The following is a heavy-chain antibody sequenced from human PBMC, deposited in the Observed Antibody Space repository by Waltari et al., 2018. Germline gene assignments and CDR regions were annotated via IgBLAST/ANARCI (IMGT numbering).Heavy chain of an antibody. D-gene: IGHD3-10*01. CDR2: INHRGST. V-gene: IGHV4-34*01. CDR1: GGSFSGYY. CDR3: ARRGISRSYYYMDV. J-gene: IGHJ6*03. Sequence: QVQLQQWGAGLLKPSETLSLTCAVYGGSFSGYYWSWISQPPGKGMEWIGEINHRGSTNDNPSLKSRVTISVDTSKNQFSLKLSVVTAADTAVYYCARRGISRSYYYMDVWGKGTTVTVSS.